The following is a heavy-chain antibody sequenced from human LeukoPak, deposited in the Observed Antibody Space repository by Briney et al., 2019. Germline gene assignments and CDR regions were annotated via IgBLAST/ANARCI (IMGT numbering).Heavy chain of an antibody. CDR1: GFTFSDYY. D-gene: IGHD5-18*01. CDR2: INQSGST. J-gene: IGHJ4*02. CDR3: ARGRKYTSGYRVTELGSGYSDY. V-gene: IGHV4-34*01. Sequence: GSLRLSCAASGFTFSDYYMSWIRQAPGKGLEWIGEINQSGSTNYNPSLKSRVSMSVDTSKNQFSLKLSSVTAADTAVYYCARGRKYTSGYRVTELGSGYSDYWGQGTLVTVSS.